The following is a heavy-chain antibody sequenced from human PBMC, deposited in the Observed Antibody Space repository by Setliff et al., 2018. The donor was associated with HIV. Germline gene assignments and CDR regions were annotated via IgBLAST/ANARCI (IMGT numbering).Heavy chain of an antibody. CDR2: IYYSGST. CDR3: ARRHYDFWSGYYNWFDP. Sequence: PSETLSLTCGVYGGSFSGFYWTWIRQPPGKGLEWIGSIYYSGSTYYNPSLKSRVTISVDTSKNQFSLKLSSVTAADTAVYYCARRHYDFWSGYYNWFDPWGQGTLVTVSS. D-gene: IGHD3-3*01. CDR1: GGSFSGFY. J-gene: IGHJ5*02. V-gene: IGHV4-34*01.